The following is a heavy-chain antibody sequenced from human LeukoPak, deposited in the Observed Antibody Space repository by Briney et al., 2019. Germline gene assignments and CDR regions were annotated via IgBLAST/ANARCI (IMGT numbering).Heavy chain of an antibody. J-gene: IGHJ3*02. Sequence: GGSLRLSRAASGFTFDDYAMHWVRQAPGKGLEWVSGISWNSGSIGYADSVKGRFTISRDNAKNSLYLQMNSLRAEDMALYYCAKDIALLSSSPGAFDIWGHGTMVTVSS. V-gene: IGHV3-9*03. D-gene: IGHD6-6*01. CDR3: AKDIALLSSSPGAFDI. CDR1: GFTFDDYA. CDR2: ISWNSGSI.